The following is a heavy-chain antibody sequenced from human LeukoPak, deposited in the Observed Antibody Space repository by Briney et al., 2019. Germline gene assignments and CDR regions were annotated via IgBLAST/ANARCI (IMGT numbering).Heavy chain of an antibody. V-gene: IGHV3-23*01. Sequence: GGSLRLSCAAFGIAFDKNAMSWVRQAPGKGLEWVSTISHSGGATHYADSVKGRFTISRDNPKNTVSLQMSSLRVEDTAVYYCANFKGKDGIKDHFDYWGQGTLVTVSS. CDR1: GIAFDKNA. J-gene: IGHJ4*02. CDR2: ISHSGGAT. CDR3: ANFKGKDGIKDHFDY. D-gene: IGHD5-24*01.